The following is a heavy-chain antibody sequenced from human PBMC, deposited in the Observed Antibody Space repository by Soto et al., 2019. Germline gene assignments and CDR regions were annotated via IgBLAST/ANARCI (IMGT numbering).Heavy chain of an antibody. J-gene: IGHJ4*02. Sequence: AESLKISCKCSGYIFTSYWICCGLQMPGKGLWWMGIIYPGDSDTRYSPSFQGQVTISADKSISTADLQWSSLKASDTAMYYCARRRFPDIVVVVAATEYYFDYWGQGTLVTVSS. CDR1: GYIFTSYW. D-gene: IGHD2-15*01. CDR3: ARRRFPDIVVVVAATEYYFDY. CDR2: IYPGDSDT. V-gene: IGHV5-51*01.